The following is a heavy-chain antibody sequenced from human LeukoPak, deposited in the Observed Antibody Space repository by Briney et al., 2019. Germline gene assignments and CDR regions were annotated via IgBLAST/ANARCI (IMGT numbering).Heavy chain of an antibody. CDR1: GGSISSHY. Sequence: SETLSLTCTVSGGSISSHYWSWIRQPPGKGLEWIGYIYYSGSTNYNPSLKNRVTISVDTSKNQFSLKLSSVTAADTAVYYCARVRYDFWSGYYRYNWFDPWGQGTLVTVSS. V-gene: IGHV4-59*11. CDR3: ARVRYDFWSGYYRYNWFDP. D-gene: IGHD3-3*01. J-gene: IGHJ5*02. CDR2: IYYSGST.